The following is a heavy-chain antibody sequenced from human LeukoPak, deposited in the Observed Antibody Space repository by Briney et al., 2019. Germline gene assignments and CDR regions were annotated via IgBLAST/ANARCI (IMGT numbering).Heavy chain of an antibody. D-gene: IGHD1-26*01. J-gene: IGHJ4*02. V-gene: IGHV4-4*07. CDR2: IYTSGST. Sequence: PSETLSLTCTVSGGSISSYYWSWIRQPAGKGLEWIGRIYTSGSTNYNPSLKSRVTISVDTSKNQFSLKLTSVTAADTAVYYCARLWDSGSPDYWGQGTLVTVSS. CDR3: ARLWDSGSPDY. CDR1: GGSISSYY.